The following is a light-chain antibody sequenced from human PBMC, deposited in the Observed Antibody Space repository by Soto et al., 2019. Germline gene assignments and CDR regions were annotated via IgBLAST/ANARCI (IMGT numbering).Light chain of an antibody. J-gene: IGLJ1*01. V-gene: IGLV2-11*01. CDR1: SSDVGGYNY. Sequence: QSALTQPRSVSGSPGQSVTISCTGTSSDVGGYNYVSCYQQHPGKAPKLMIYDVSKRPSGVPDRFSGSKSGNTASLTISGLQAEDEADYYCCSYAGTYTYVFGIGTKLTVL. CDR3: CSYAGTYTYV. CDR2: DVS.